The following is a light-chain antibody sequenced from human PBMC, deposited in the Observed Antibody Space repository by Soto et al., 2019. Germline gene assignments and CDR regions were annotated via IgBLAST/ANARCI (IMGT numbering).Light chain of an antibody. V-gene: IGKV3-11*01. J-gene: IGKJ4*01. CDR1: QSVSSY. CDR3: QQRSNWPLLT. CDR2: DAS. Sequence: EIVLTHSPATLSLSPGERATLSCRASQSVSSYLAWYQQKPGQAPRLLIYDASNRATGIPARFSGSGSGTDFALTISSLEPEDFAVYYCQQRSNWPLLTFGGGTKADIK.